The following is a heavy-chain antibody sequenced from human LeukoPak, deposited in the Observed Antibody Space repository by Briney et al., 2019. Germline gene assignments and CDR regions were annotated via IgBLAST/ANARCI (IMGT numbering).Heavy chain of an antibody. V-gene: IGHV3-23*01. CDR3: AGSQGDFCNAFDI. CDR1: GFTFSSYA. D-gene: IGHD3-3*01. Sequence: GGSLRLSCAASGFTFSSYAMSWVRQAPGKGLEWVSAISGSRSITYYADSVKGRFTISRDNSRNTLYLQMNSLRAEDTAVYYCAGSQGDFCNAFDIWGQGTMVTVSS. J-gene: IGHJ3*02. CDR2: ISGSRSIT.